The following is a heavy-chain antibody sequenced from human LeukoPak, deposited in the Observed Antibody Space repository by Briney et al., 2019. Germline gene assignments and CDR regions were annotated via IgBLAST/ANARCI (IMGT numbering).Heavy chain of an antibody. CDR3: ARAVVKQSYYYYYMDV. CDR2: IYTSGST. Sequence: SETLSLTCTVSGGSISSGSYYWSWIRQPAGKGLEWIERIYTSGSTNYNPSLKSRVTISVDTSKNQFSLKLSSVTAADTAVYYCARAVVKQSYYYYYMDVWGKGTTVTVSS. D-gene: IGHD6-13*01. J-gene: IGHJ6*03. CDR1: GGSISSGSYY. V-gene: IGHV4-61*02.